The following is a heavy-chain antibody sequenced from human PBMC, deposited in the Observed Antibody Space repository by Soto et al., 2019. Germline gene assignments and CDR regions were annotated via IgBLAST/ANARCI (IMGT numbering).Heavy chain of an antibody. J-gene: IGHJ4*02. V-gene: IGHV4-59*04. CDR2: IYYSGST. D-gene: IGHD6-13*01. Sequence: SETLSLTCAVSGGSISSYYWTWVRQPPGKGLEWIGNIYYSGSTYYSPSLKSRVTISVDTSKNQFSLKLSSVTAADTAVYYCARLRQQLAYYWGQGTLVTVSS. CDR1: GGSISSYY. CDR3: ARLRQQLAYY.